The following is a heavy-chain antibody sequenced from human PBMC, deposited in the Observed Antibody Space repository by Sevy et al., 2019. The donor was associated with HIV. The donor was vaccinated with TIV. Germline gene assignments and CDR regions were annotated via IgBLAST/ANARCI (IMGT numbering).Heavy chain of an antibody. CDR1: GFTFGSYW. D-gene: IGHD6-6*01. V-gene: IGHV3-74*01. CDR3: IRDFREYDS. Sequence: GGSLRVSCEGSGFTFGSYWMHWVRQAPGKGPVWVSRINGGDSMTNYADSLKGRFTTSRDNGKNTLYLHMSSLRADDTAVYYCIRDFREYDSWGQGTLVTVSS. CDR2: INGGDSMT. J-gene: IGHJ4*02.